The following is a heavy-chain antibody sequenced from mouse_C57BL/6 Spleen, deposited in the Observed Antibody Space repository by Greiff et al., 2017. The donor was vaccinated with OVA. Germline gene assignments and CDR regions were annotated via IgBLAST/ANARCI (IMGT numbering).Heavy chain of an antibody. CDR3: ASNFYDGYYFFDY. D-gene: IGHD2-3*01. CDR2: IWSGGST. V-gene: IGHV2-2*01. CDR1: GFSLTSYG. Sequence: VKLMESGPGLVQPSQSLSITCTVSGFSLTSYGVHWVRQSPGKGLEWLGVIWSGGSTDYNAAFISRLSISKDNSKSQVFFKMNSLQADDTAIYYCASNFYDGYYFFDYWGQGTTLTVSS. J-gene: IGHJ2*01.